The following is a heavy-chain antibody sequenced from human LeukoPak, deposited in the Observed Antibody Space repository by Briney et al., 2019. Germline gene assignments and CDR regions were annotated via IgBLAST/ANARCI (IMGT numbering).Heavy chain of an antibody. V-gene: IGHV3-66*01. Sequence: GGSLRLSCAASGSTVSSNYMSWVRQAPGKGLEWVSVIYSGGSTYYADSVKGRFTISRDNSKNTLYLQMNSLRAEDTAVYYCARGGGWYVSWFDPWGQGTLVTVSS. J-gene: IGHJ5*02. CDR3: ARGGGWYVSWFDP. CDR2: IYSGGST. CDR1: GSTVSSNY. D-gene: IGHD6-19*01.